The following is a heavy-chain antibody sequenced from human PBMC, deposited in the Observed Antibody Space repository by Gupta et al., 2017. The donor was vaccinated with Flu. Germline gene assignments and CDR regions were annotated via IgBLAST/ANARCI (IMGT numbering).Heavy chain of an antibody. CDR1: GGSIRNNNFY. Sequence: QLQLQESGTRLVKPSETLSFTCSVSGGSIRNNNFYWGWVRQSPGKGLEWIGSIFHGGSSSVSPSLKSRVTMSVDTSNLQFSLKLNSVTAADTAIYYCARQGYCDNGSCNLKDFDYWGQGILVTVSS. V-gene: IGHV4-39*01. CDR3: ARQGYCDNGSCNLKDFDY. CDR2: IFHGGSS. J-gene: IGHJ4*02. D-gene: IGHD2-8*01.